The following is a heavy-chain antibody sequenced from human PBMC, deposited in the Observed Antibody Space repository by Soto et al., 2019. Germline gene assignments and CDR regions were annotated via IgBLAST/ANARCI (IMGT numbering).Heavy chain of an antibody. J-gene: IGHJ4*02. V-gene: IGHV3-11*01. CDR3: ARTYSGYDRHPY. CDR2: ISSSGSTI. D-gene: IGHD5-12*01. Sequence: QVQLVESGGGLVKPGGSLRLSCAASGFTFSDYFMSWIRQAPGKGLEWVSYISSSGSTIYYADPVKGRFTISRDNAKNSLYLQINSLSAEDTAVYYCARTYSGYDRHPYWGQGTLVTVSS. CDR1: GFTFSDYF.